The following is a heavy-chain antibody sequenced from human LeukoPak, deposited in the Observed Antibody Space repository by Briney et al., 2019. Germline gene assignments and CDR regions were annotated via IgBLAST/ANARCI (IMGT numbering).Heavy chain of an antibody. V-gene: IGHV4-34*01. CDR1: GGSFSGYY. CDR3: ASRCSSTSCPNYYYYMDV. D-gene: IGHD2-2*01. CDR2: INHSGST. J-gene: IGHJ6*03. Sequence: SETLSLTCAVSGGSFSGYYWSWIRQPPGKGLEWIGEINHSGSTNYNPSLKSRVTISVDTSKNQFSLKLSSVTAADTAVYYCASRCSSTSCPNYYYYMDVWGKGTTVTVSS.